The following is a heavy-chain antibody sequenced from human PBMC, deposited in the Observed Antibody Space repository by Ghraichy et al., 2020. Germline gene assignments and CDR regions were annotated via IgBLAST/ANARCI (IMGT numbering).Heavy chain of an antibody. CDR1: GFTFSDHY. D-gene: IGHD6-19*01. Sequence: GGSLRLSCEASGFTFSDHYMDWVRQSPGKGLEWVGLIKNKVNSYTTEYAASVNGRFTISRDNSKNSLYLQMNSLKVEYTAVYYCAKASGGWFDYWGRGTLVTVSS. CDR2: IKNKVNSYTT. J-gene: IGHJ4*02. CDR3: AKASGGWFDY. V-gene: IGHV3-72*01.